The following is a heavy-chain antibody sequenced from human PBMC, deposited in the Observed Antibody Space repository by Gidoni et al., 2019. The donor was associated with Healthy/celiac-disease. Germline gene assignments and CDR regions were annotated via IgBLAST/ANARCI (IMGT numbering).Heavy chain of an antibody. J-gene: IGHJ6*02. CDR2: INHSGST. D-gene: IGHD2-15*01. Sequence: QLQLQQWGAGLLKPSETLSLTCAVYGGSFSGYYWSWIRQPPGKGLEWIGEINHSGSTNYNPSLKGRVTISVDTSKNQFSLKLSSVTAADTAVYYCARGGIIVVVVDVYYYYYGMDVWGQGTTVTVSS. CDR3: ARGGIIVVVVDVYYYYYGMDV. CDR1: GGSFSGYY. V-gene: IGHV4-34*01.